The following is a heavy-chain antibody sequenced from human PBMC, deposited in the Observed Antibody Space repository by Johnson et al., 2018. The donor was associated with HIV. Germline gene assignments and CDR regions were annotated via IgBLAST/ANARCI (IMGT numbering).Heavy chain of an antibody. CDR1: GFTFSSYG. CDR2: IRYDGSNK. V-gene: IGHV3-30*02. J-gene: IGHJ3*02. D-gene: IGHD3-10*01. Sequence: QVQLVESGGGVVQPGGSLRLSCAASGFTFSSYGMHWVRQAPGKGLEWVAFIRYDGSNKYYADSVKGRFTISRDNSKNTLYLQRNSLRAEDTAVYYCASTGSGGDDAFDIWGQGTMVSVAS. CDR3: ASTGSGGDDAFDI.